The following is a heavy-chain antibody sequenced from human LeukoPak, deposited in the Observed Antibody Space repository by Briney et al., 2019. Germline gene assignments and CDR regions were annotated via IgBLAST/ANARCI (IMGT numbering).Heavy chain of an antibody. V-gene: IGHV4-59*01. CDR1: GGSISSYY. D-gene: IGHD3-3*01. J-gene: IGHJ6*03. Sequence: SETLSLTCTVSGGSISSYYWSWIRQPPGKGLEWIGYIYYSGSTNYNPSLKSRVTISVETSKNQFSLKLSSVTAADTAVYYCARGKVADFWSGYPYYYYYMDVWGKGTTVTVSS. CDR3: ARGKVADFWSGYPYYYYYMDV. CDR2: IYYSGST.